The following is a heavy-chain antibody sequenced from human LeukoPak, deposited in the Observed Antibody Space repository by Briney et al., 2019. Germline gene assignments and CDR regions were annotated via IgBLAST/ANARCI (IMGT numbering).Heavy chain of an antibody. V-gene: IGHV3-23*01. CDR3: AKDYAMIEVVTLFDN. D-gene: IGHD3-22*01. CDR2: ISENGGTT. Sequence: SGRSLRLSCTASGFTFGDYAMSWVRQAPGKGLEWVSGISENGGTTYYADSVRGRFTNFRDNSKNTLYLQMNSLRAENTAVYYCAKDYAMIEVVTLFDNWGQGTLVTVSS. CDR1: GFTFGDYA. J-gene: IGHJ4*02.